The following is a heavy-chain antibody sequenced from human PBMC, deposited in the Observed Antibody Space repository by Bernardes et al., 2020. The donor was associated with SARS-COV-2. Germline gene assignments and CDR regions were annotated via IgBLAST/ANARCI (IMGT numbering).Heavy chain of an antibody. Sequence: GSLRLSCVASGFTFDGYGMNWVRQAPGKGLEWVSGMNWNGAGTGYADSVEGRFSISRDNAKKSLYLQMNGLRAEDTALYYCARSNDGSGTYYRDYFYGMDGWGQGTAVTVSS. D-gene: IGHD3-10*01. V-gene: IGHV3-20*04. CDR3: ARSNDGSGTYYRDYFYGMDG. J-gene: IGHJ6*02. CDR1: GFTFDGYG. CDR2: MNWNGAGT.